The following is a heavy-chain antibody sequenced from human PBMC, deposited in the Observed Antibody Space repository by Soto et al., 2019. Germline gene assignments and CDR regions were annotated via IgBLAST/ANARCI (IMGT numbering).Heavy chain of an antibody. J-gene: IGHJ1*01. CDR1: GFALSTSGVG. D-gene: IGHD6-19*01. V-gene: IGHV2-5*02. CDR3: ADRASSGWPWRKAEYSQH. Sequence: QITLKESGPTLVKPTQTLTLTCTFSGFALSTSGVGVGWIRQPPGKALEWLALIYWDDDKRYSPSLKSRLTNTKDTYQPQLVLTTTSMDPVDTATYYCADRASSGWPWRKAEYSQHCGQGTLVTVSS. CDR2: IYWDDDK.